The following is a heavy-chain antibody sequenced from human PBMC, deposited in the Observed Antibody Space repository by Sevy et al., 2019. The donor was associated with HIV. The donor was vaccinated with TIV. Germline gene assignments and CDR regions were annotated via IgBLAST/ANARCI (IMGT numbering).Heavy chain of an antibody. Sequence: GGSLILSCAASGFTFKTHVMNWVRQAPGKGLEWVSSISGFGNTYYADSVRGRFTISRDNAKNTLYLQMNSLRADDTAVYYCAKVLNPALESMMEVTVRSLKCFDVWGQGTMVTVSS. J-gene: IGHJ3*01. CDR3: AKVLNPALESMMEVTVRSLKCFDV. CDR2: ISGFGNT. D-gene: IGHD3-22*01. CDR1: GFTFKTHV. V-gene: IGHV3-23*01.